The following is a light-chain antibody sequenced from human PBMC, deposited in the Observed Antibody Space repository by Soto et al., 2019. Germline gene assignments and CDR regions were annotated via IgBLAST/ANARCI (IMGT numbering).Light chain of an antibody. CDR3: QSWGHAIPVV. J-gene: IGLJ2*01. Sequence: QSVLTQSPSASASLGASVKLTCTLTSGHNTYTIAWHQQRPEKGPRYLMRVNSDGSHSKGDGIPDRFSGSSSGAERYLTVSCLQSEDEGDYNCQSWGHAIPVVFGGGTKLTVL. CDR1: SGHNTYT. CDR2: VNSDGSH. V-gene: IGLV4-69*01.